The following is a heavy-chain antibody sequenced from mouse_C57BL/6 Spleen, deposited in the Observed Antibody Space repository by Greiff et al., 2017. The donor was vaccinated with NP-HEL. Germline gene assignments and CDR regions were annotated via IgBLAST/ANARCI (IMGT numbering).Heavy chain of an antibody. Sequence: CGAELVRPGASVKLSCTASGFNIKDYYMHWVKQRPEQGLEWIGRIDPEDGDTEYAPKFQGKATMTADTSSNTAYLQLSSLTSEDTAVYYCTTGYYGSSSRDYFDYWGQGTTLTVSS. CDR3: TTGYYGSSSRDYFDY. CDR2: IDPEDGDT. D-gene: IGHD1-1*01. J-gene: IGHJ2*01. CDR1: GFNIKDYY. V-gene: IGHV14-1*01.